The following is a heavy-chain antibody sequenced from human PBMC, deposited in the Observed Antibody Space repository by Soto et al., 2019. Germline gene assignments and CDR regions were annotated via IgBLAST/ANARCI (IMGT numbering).Heavy chain of an antibody. CDR3: ARDADLYGDYVDY. V-gene: IGHV3-33*01. CDR2: IWYDGSNK. J-gene: IGHJ4*02. Sequence: QVQLVESGGCVVQPGRSLRLSCAASGFTFSSYGMHWVRQAPGKGLEWVAVIWYDGSNKYYADSVKGRFTISRDNSKNTLYLQMNSLRAEDTAVYYCARDADLYGDYVDYWGQGTLVTVSS. D-gene: IGHD4-17*01. CDR1: GFTFSSYG.